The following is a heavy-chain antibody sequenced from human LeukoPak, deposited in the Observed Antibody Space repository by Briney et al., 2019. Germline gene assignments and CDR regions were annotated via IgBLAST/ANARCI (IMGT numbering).Heavy chain of an antibody. CDR2: IRSKANSYAT. Sequence: GGSLRLSCAASGLSFPGSAIHWVRPASGKGLEWVDRIRSKANSYATSSAASVKGRFTISRDDSKNTAYLQMNSLKTEDTAVYYCTRDYGVLFDYWGQGTLVTVSS. J-gene: IGHJ4*02. CDR1: GLSFPGSA. CDR3: TRDYGVLFDY. D-gene: IGHD4-17*01. V-gene: IGHV3-73*01.